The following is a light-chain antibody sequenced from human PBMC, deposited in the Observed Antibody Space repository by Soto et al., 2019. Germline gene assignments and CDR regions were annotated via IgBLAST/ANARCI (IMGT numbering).Light chain of an antibody. V-gene: IGLV2-8*01. Sequence: QSALTQPPSASGSPGQSVTISCTGTSSDVGSYNYVSWYQQHPGKAPKLMIYEVSQRPSGVPDRFSGSKSGNTASLTVSGPQAEDEADYYCSSYAGSKNLVFGGGTKLTVL. CDR2: EVS. CDR3: SSYAGSKNLV. J-gene: IGLJ2*01. CDR1: SSDVGSYNY.